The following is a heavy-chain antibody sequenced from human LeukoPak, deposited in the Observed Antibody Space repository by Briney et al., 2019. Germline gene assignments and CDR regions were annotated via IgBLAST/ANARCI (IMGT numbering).Heavy chain of an antibody. V-gene: IGHV3-30*18. D-gene: IGHD1-1*01. CDR2: ISYDGSNK. J-gene: IGHJ4*02. CDR1: GFTFSSYA. CDR3: AKDTPTTGYHLDS. Sequence: GGSLRLSCAASGFTFSSYAMHWVRQAPGKGLEWVALISYDGSNKYYADSVKGRFTISRDNSENTLYLQINSLRVEDTAVYYCAKDTPTTGYHLDSWGQGTLVTVSS.